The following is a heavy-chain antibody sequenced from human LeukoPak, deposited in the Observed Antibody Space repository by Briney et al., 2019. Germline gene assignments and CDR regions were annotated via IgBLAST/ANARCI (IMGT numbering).Heavy chain of an antibody. Sequence: SETLTLTCTVSGGSFSSYYWSWIRQPPGKGLEWIAYIYYSGSTKYNPSLKSRVTISLDRSKNQFSLKLRSVPAADTAVYYCARLQVHCGGDCYTRWFDPWGQGTLVTVSS. CDR2: IYYSGST. D-gene: IGHD2-21*02. CDR1: GGSFSSYY. J-gene: IGHJ5*02. V-gene: IGHV4-59*08. CDR3: ARLQVHCGGDCYTRWFDP.